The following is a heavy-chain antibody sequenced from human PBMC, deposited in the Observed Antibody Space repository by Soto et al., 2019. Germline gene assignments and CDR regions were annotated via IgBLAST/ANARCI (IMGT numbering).Heavy chain of an antibody. CDR2: ISSSSTI. V-gene: IGHV3-48*02. Sequence: PGGSLRLSCAASGFTFSSYSMNWVRQAPGKGLEWVSYISSSSTIYYADSVKGRFTISRDNAKNSLYLQMNSLRDEDTAVYYCASLIIAAAGAPFDYWGQGTLVTVSS. J-gene: IGHJ4*02. CDR1: GFTFSSYS. D-gene: IGHD6-13*01. CDR3: ASLIIAAAGAPFDY.